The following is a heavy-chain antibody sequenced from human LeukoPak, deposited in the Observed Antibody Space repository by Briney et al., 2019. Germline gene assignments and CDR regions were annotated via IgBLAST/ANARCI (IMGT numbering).Heavy chain of an antibody. J-gene: IGHJ6*03. CDR1: GGSFSGYY. CDR2: INHSGST. Sequence: SETLSLTCAVYGGSFSGYYWSWIRQPPGKGLECIGEINHSGSTNYNPSLKSRVTISVDTTNNQFSLKLSSLTAADTAVYYCAGGYNNRNPLSYYMDDWGKGTTVTVSS. V-gene: IGHV4-34*01. CDR3: AGGYNNRNPLSYYMDD. D-gene: IGHD1-14*01.